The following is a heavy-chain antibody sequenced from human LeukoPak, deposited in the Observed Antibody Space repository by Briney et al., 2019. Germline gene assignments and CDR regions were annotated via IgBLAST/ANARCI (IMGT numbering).Heavy chain of an antibody. Sequence: SVKVSCKASGYTFTSYGISWVRQAPGQGLEWMGRIIPIFGTANYAQKFQGRVTITTDESTSTAYMELSSLRSEDTAVYYCARDCSSTSCYGQLPSYYFDYWGQGTLVTVSS. CDR1: GYTFTSYG. J-gene: IGHJ4*02. CDR2: IIPIFGTA. D-gene: IGHD2-2*01. V-gene: IGHV1-69*05. CDR3: ARDCSSTSCYGQLPSYYFDY.